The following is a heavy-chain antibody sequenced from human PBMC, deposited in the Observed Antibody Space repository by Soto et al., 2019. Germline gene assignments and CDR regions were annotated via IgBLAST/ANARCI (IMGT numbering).Heavy chain of an antibody. Sequence: QITLKESGPTLVKLTQTLTLTCTCSGFSLTTSGVGVGWLRHPPGKALDWLALIYWEDDKRYSPSLKSRLTIYKNTSINQVVLTTTNSASADTATEFCAHMTATATWWFDALGQGALVTLSA. CDR3: AHMTATATWWFDA. CDR2: IYWEDDK. D-gene: IGHD5-12*01. CDR1: GFSLTTSGVG. J-gene: IGHJ5*02. V-gene: IGHV2-5*02.